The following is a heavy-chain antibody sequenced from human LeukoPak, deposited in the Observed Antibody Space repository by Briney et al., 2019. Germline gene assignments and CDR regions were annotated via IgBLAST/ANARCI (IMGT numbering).Heavy chain of an antibody. D-gene: IGHD1-1*01. J-gene: IGHJ3*02. CDR2: ISYDGSNK. CDR3: AKGYMIGGAFDI. CDR1: GFTLTSYG. Sequence: GGSLRLSCAASGFTLTSYGMHWVRQAPGKGLEWVAVISYDGSNKYYADSVKGRFTISRDNSKNTLYLQMNSLRAEDTAVYYCAKGYMIGGAFDIWGQGTMVTVSS. V-gene: IGHV3-30*18.